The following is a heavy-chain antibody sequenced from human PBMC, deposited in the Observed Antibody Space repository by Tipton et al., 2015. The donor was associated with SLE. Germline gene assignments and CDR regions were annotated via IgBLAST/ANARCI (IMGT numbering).Heavy chain of an antibody. CDR3: ARALHCTTTSCFFDY. CDR1: GGTFSSYS. Sequence: QLVQSGAEVKKAGSSVKVSCKASGGTFSSYSITWVRQAPGQGLEWVGGIIPIFHTANYAQKFQGRVTTTTDESTSTAFMELSSLTSEDTAVYYCARALHCTTTSCFFDYWGQGTLVTVSS. D-gene: IGHD2-2*01. CDR2: IIPIFHTA. V-gene: IGHV1-69*05. J-gene: IGHJ4*02.